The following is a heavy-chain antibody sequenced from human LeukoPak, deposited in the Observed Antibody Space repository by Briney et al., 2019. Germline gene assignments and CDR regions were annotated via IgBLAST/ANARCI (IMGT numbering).Heavy chain of an antibody. CDR1: GGSISGYY. D-gene: IGHD1/OR15-1a*01. Sequence: SETLSLTCTVSGGSISGYYWSWIRQPPGKGLEWIGYIYYSGSTNYNPSLKSRVTISGDTSNNQFSLKLSSVTAADTAVYYCAIRAREQRDSSPGNWLDPWGQGTLVTVSS. V-gene: IGHV4-59*08. CDR2: IYYSGST. J-gene: IGHJ5*02. CDR3: AIRAREQRDSSPGNWLDP.